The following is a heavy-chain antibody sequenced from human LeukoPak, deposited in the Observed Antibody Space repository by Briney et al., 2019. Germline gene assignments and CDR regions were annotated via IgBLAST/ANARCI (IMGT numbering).Heavy chain of an antibody. CDR3: AKEAAAGNGLDY. CDR1: GFTFSNYA. Sequence: GGSLRLSCGASGFTFSNYAMSWVRQAPGKGLQFVSSITDSGGATYYAGSVKGRFTTSRDNSKSTLYLQMNSLRAEDTAVYYCAKEAAAGNGLDYWGQGTLVTVSS. CDR2: ITDSGGAT. D-gene: IGHD6-13*01. V-gene: IGHV3-23*01. J-gene: IGHJ4*02.